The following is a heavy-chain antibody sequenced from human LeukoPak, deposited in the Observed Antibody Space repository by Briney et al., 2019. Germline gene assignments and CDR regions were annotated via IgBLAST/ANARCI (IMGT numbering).Heavy chain of an antibody. Sequence: GGSLRLSCVASGFTFSNYAMNWVRQAPGKGLEWVSGVSGGGSSTYYADSVKGRFTISRDNSKNTLYLQMNSLRAEDTAVYYCASLVYYDSSGYLYYFDYWGQGTLVTVSS. CDR3: ASLVYYDSSGYLYYFDY. V-gene: IGHV3-23*01. CDR2: VSGGGSST. J-gene: IGHJ4*02. CDR1: GFTFSNYA. D-gene: IGHD3-22*01.